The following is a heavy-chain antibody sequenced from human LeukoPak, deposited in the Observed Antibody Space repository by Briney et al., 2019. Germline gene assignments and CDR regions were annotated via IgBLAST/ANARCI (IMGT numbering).Heavy chain of an antibody. CDR1: GFTFSSYD. J-gene: IGHJ6*02. V-gene: IGHV3-30*03. D-gene: IGHD2-2*02. Sequence: GGSLRLSCAASGFTFSSYDVHWVRQAPGKGLEWVAVISYDASNKYYADSVKGRFTISRDNSKITLYLQMNSLRAEDTAVYYCAREGRDCSSTSCYSGFNHLDVWGQGTTVTVSS. CDR3: AREGRDCSSTSCYSGFNHLDV. CDR2: ISYDASNK.